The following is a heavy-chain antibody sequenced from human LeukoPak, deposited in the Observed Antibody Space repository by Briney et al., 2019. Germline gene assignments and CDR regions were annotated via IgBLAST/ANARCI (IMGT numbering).Heavy chain of an antibody. Sequence: SETLSLTCTVSGGSISSYYWSWIRQPPGKGLEWIGYIYYSGSTNYKSSLKSRVTISVDTSKNQFSLKLSSVTAADTAVYYCARDYYGSGSTFDYWGQGTLVTVSS. CDR3: ARDYYGSGSTFDY. D-gene: IGHD3-10*01. CDR1: GGSISSYY. J-gene: IGHJ4*02. V-gene: IGHV4-59*01. CDR2: IYYSGST.